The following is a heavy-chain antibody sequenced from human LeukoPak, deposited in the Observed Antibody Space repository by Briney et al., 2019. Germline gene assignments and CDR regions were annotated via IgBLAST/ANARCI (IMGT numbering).Heavy chain of an antibody. J-gene: IGHJ4*02. CDR1: GFPFSLYS. D-gene: IGHD3-22*01. CDR3: ARDGSGYYYAPPEYYFDY. CDR2: ISSSGNTI. V-gene: IGHV3-48*04. Sequence: GGSLRLSCSASGFPFSLYSMQWVRQAPGKGLEWVSYISSSGNTIYYADSVKGRFTISRDNAKNSLYLQMNSLRAEDTAVYYCARDGSGYYYAPPEYYFDYWGQGTLVTVSS.